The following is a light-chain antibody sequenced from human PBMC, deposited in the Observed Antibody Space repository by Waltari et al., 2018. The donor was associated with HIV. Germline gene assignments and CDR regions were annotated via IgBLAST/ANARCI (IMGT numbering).Light chain of an antibody. CDR2: GAS. V-gene: IGKV1-39*01. CDR3: QQSYSTLPIT. Sequence: DIQMTQSPSSLSASVGDRVTITCRASQSISSYLNWYQQKPGMAPKLLIYGASSLQSWVPSRFSGSGSGTDFTLTINSLQPEDFATYFCQQSYSTLPITFGQGTRLEIK. J-gene: IGKJ5*01. CDR1: QSISSY.